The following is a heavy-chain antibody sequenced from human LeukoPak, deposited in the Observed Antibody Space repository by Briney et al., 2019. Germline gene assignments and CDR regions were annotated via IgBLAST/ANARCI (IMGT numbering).Heavy chain of an antibody. CDR1: GFSFSSYA. CDR3: ARDRPGTGDRYYYYYMDV. V-gene: IGHV3-30-3*01. Sequence: GRSLRLSCAGSGFSFSSYAMHWVRQAPGKGLEWGAVISYDGSNKYYADSVKGRFTISRDNSKNTLYLQMNSLRAEDTAVYYCARDRPGTGDRYYYYYMDVWGKGTTVTVSS. J-gene: IGHJ6*03. D-gene: IGHD7-27*01. CDR2: ISYDGSNK.